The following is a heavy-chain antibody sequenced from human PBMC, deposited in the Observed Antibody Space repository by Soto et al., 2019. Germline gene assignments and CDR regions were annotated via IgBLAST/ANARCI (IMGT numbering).Heavy chain of an antibody. CDR1: GGSISSSSYY. Sequence: QLQLQESGPGLVKPSETLSLTCTVSGGSISSSSYYWSWIRQPPGKGLEWIGSIYYSGSTYYNPSLKSRVTSSVDTPNNQSSLKLSSVPAADTAVYYCASRDRIAAAGNFDYWGQGTLVTVSS. CDR2: IYYSGST. J-gene: IGHJ4*02. CDR3: ASRDRIAAAGNFDY. D-gene: IGHD6-13*01. V-gene: IGHV4-39*01.